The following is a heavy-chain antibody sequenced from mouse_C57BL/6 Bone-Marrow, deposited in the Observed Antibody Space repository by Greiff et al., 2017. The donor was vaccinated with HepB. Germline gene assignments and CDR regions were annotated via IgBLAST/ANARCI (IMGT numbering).Heavy chain of an antibody. V-gene: IGHV1-81*01. CDR1: GYTFTSYG. J-gene: IGHJ1*03. CDR2: IYPRSGNT. CDR3: ASYDYGGYFDV. D-gene: IGHD2-4*01. Sequence: VQLQESGAELARPGASVKLSCKASGYTFTSYGISWVKQSTGQGLEWIGEIYPRSGNTYYNEKFKGKATLTADKSSSTAYMELRSLTSEDSAVYFCASYDYGGYFDVWGTGTAVTVSS.